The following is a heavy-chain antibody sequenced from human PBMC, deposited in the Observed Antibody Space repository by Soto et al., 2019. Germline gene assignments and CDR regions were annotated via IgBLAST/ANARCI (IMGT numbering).Heavy chain of an antibody. Sequence: EVQLVESGGNLVQPGGSLRLSCAASGFRFSIYSMNWVRQAPGKGLEWSAYITSDTKTIKYADSVKGRFTISRDNGKNSVYLHMNSLRDEDTAVYYCARSVEGHFVYWGQGTVVTVSA. J-gene: IGHJ4*02. V-gene: IGHV3-48*02. D-gene: IGHD6-19*01. CDR2: ITSDTKTI. CDR3: ARSVEGHFVY. CDR1: GFRFSIYS.